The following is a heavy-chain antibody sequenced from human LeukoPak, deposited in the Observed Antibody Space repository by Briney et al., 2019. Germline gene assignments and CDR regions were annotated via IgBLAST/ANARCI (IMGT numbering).Heavy chain of an antibody. D-gene: IGHD3-22*01. Sequence: SETLSLTCDVSGGSISSGGYSWSWIRQPPGKGLEYIGRMYTSGSTNYNPSLKSRVTISVDTSKNQFSLKLSSVTAADTAVYYCARGYDGSGYYYRNWYFDLWGRGTLVTVSS. J-gene: IGHJ2*01. V-gene: IGHV4-61*02. CDR1: GGSISSGGYS. CDR3: ARGYDGSGYYYRNWYFDL. CDR2: MYTSGST.